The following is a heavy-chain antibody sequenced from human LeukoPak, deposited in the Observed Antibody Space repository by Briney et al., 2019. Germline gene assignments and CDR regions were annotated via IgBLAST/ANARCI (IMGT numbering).Heavy chain of an antibody. Sequence: GGSLRLSCRASGFTFSSYAMTWVRQAPGKGLEWVSVIKTDGTTDYADSVKGRLSIPRDNSNNTLYLQMNSLRAEDTAVYYCAKDRGFWSGYLFHYWGQGTLVTVSS. J-gene: IGHJ4*02. CDR2: IKTDGTT. V-gene: IGHV3-23*01. CDR3: AKDRGFWSGYLFHY. D-gene: IGHD3-3*01. CDR1: GFTFSSYA.